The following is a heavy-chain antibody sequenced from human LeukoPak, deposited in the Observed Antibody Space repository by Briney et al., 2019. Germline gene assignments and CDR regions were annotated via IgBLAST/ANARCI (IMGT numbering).Heavy chain of an antibody. CDR2: IYYSGST. CDR1: GGSISSYY. D-gene: IGHD6-6*01. CDR3: ASSIAARPLDY. J-gene: IGHJ4*02. Sequence: SETLSLTCTVSGGSISSYYWSWIRQPPGKGLEWIGYIYYSGSTNYNPSLKSRVTISVDTSKNQFSLKLSSVTTADTAVYYCASSIAARPLDYWGQGTLVTVSS. V-gene: IGHV4-59*01.